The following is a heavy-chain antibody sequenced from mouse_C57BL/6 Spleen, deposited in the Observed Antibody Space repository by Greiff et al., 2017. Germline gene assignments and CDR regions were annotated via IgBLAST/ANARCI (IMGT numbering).Heavy chain of an antibody. J-gene: IGHJ3*01. CDR3: ARGRLTPEAWFAY. CDR1: GYTFTSYW. Sequence: QVQLQQPGAELVMPGASVKLSCKASGYTFTSYWMHWVKQRPGQGLEWIGEIDPSDSYTNYNQKFKGKSTLTVDKSSSTAYMQLSSLTSEDAAVDYCARGRLTPEAWFAYWGQGTLVTVSA. CDR2: IDPSDSYT. D-gene: IGHD3-2*02. V-gene: IGHV1-69*01.